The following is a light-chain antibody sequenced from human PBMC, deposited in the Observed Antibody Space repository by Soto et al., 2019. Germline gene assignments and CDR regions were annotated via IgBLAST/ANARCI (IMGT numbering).Light chain of an antibody. CDR2: DAS. CDR1: QGISSA. CDR3: QQFNSYPIT. Sequence: AIQLTQSPSSLSASVGDRVTITCRASQGISSALAWYQQKPGKAPKLLIYDASSLESGVPSRFSGSGSGTDFTLTISSLQPEDFANYYCQQFNSYPITFGPGTRLEIK. J-gene: IGKJ5*01. V-gene: IGKV1-13*02.